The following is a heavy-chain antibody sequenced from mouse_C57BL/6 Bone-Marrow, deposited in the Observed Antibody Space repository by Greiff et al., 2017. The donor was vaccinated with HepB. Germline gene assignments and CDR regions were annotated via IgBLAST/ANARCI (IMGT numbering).Heavy chain of an antibody. CDR3: ARDLYDGYYNAMDY. D-gene: IGHD2-3*01. V-gene: IGHV3-6*01. CDR2: ISYDGSN. CDR1: GYSITSGYY. J-gene: IGHJ4*01. Sequence: EVQLQESGPGLVKPSQSLSLTCSVTGYSITSGYYWNWIRQFPGNKLEWMGYISYDGSNNYNPSLKNRISITRDTSKNQFFLKLNSVTTEDTATYYCARDLYDGYYNAMDYWGQGTSVTVSS.